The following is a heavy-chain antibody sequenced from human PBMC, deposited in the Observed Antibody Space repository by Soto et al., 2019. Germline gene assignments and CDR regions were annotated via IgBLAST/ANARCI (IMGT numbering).Heavy chain of an antibody. Sequence: ASVKVSCKASGYTFTGYYMHWVRQAPGPGLEWMGWINPNSGGTNYAQKFQGWVTMTRDTSISTAYMELSRLRSDDTAVYYCARSTVTTSFDYWGQGTLVTVSS. J-gene: IGHJ4*02. CDR3: ARSTVTTSFDY. CDR2: INPNSGGT. D-gene: IGHD4-17*01. CDR1: GYTFTGYY. V-gene: IGHV1-2*04.